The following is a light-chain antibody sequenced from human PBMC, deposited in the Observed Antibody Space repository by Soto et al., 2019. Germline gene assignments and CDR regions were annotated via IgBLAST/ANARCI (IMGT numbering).Light chain of an antibody. J-gene: IGLJ1*01. V-gene: IGLV2-23*03. CDR2: EGS. Sequence: QSVLTQPASVSGSPGQSITISCTGTNSDVGSYNLVSWYQQHPGKAPKLMIYEGSKRPSGVSSRFSGSKSGNTASLTISGLQADDEADYYCCSYAGNRNVFGTGTKLTVL. CDR3: CSYAGNRNV. CDR1: NSDVGSYNL.